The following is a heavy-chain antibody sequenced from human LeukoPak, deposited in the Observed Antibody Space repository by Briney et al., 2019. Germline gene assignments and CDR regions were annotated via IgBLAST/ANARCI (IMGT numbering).Heavy chain of an antibody. Sequence: ASVKVSCKASGYTFTSYYMHWVRQAPGQGLEWMGLINPTGGSTGYAQKFQGRVTMTRDMSTSTDYMELSSLRCEDTAIYYCARDNSVGDNAWWFDPWGQGTLVTVSS. V-gene: IGHV1-46*01. D-gene: IGHD1-26*01. CDR2: INPTGGST. CDR1: GYTFTSYY. CDR3: ARDNSVGDNAWWFDP. J-gene: IGHJ5*02.